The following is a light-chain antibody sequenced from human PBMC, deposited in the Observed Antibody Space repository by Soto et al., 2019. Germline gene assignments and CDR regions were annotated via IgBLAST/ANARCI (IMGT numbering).Light chain of an antibody. Sequence: EIVMTQSPATLSVSPGEGATLSCKASQNVYNNLAWYQHRPCQPPRLLIYDPSTRATGISARFSGSEYGTEVTLTISSLQSEDFAVYFCQQCRNWPLTFGGGTKVQIK. CDR1: QNVYNN. J-gene: IGKJ4*01. V-gene: IGKV3-15*01. CDR3: QQCRNWPLT. CDR2: DPS.